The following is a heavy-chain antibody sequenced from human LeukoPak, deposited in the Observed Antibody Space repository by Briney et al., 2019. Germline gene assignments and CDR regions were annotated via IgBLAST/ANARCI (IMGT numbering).Heavy chain of an antibody. CDR1: GFTLGTYW. CDR3: ARDLSPIVVVGGY. Sequence: QSGGSLRLSCTASGFTLGTYWMSWVRHPPGKGLEWVAKTNQDGTEKYYVDSVKGRFTISRDNAKNSLYLQMNSLRAEDTAVYYCARDLSPIVVVGGYWGQGTLVTVSS. D-gene: IGHD3-22*01. J-gene: IGHJ4*02. CDR2: TNQDGTEK. V-gene: IGHV3-7*01.